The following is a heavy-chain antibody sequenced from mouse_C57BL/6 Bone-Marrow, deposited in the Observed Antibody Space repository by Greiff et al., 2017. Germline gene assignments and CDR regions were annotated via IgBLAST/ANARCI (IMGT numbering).Heavy chain of an antibody. J-gene: IGHJ3*01. CDR1: GYTFTSYW. CDR2: IHPSDSDT. V-gene: IGHV1-74*01. CDR3: AIWHYYGSSYRFAY. D-gene: IGHD1-1*01. Sequence: QVQLQQPGAELVKPGASVKVSCKASGYTFTSYWMHWVKQRPGQGLEWIERIHPSDSDTNYNQKFKGKATLTVDKSSSTAYMQLSSLTSEDSAVYYCAIWHYYGSSYRFAYWGQGTLVTVSA.